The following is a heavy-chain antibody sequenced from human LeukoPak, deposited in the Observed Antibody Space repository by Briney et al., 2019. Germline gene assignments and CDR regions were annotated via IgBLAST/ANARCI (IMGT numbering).Heavy chain of an antibody. V-gene: IGHV3-30*18. CDR1: GFTFRGYG. CDR2: ISYDGSNK. J-gene: IGHJ5*02. D-gene: IGHD6-13*01. CDR3: AKDTSHSSSWYENWFDP. Sequence: GGSLRLSCAASGFTFRGYGMHWVRQAPGKGLEWVAVISYDGSNKYYADSVKGRFTISRDNSKNTLYLQVNSLRTEDTAVYYCAKDTSHSSSWYENWFDPWGQGTLVTVSS.